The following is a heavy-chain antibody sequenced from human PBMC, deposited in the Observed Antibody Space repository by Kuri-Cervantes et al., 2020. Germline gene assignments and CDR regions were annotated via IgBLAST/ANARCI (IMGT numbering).Heavy chain of an antibody. CDR1: GGSISSSSYY. J-gene: IGHJ4*02. D-gene: IGHD6-19*01. CDR3: ARRYWAVAGSPFDY. CDR2: TYYSGST. Sequence: GSLRLSCTVSGGSISSSSYYWGWIRQPPGKGLEWIGSTYYSGSTYYNPSLKSRVTISVDTSKNQFSLKLSSVTAADTAVYYCARRYWAVAGSPFDYWGQGTLVTVSS. V-gene: IGHV4-39*01.